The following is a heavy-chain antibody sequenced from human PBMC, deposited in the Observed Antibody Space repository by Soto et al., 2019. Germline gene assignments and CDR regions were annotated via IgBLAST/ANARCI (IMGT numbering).Heavy chain of an antibody. V-gene: IGHV4-59*08. J-gene: IGHJ6*02. CDR2: IYYSGST. CDR3: ASSSLYGMDV. CDR1: GGSFGDNY. Sequence: SETLSLTCDVSGGSFGDNYWTWIRHFPGKGLEWIGYIYYSGSTNYNPSLKSRLIISIDTSKNQFSLKVGSVTAADTAVYYCASSSLYGMDVWGQGTTVTVSS.